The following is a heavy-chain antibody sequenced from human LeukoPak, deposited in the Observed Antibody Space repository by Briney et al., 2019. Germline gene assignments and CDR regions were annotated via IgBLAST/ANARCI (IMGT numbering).Heavy chain of an antibody. CDR1: GFTFSSYG. V-gene: IGHV3-30*18. CDR2: ISYDGSNK. J-gene: IGHJ6*02. D-gene: IGHD3-3*01. CDR3: AKDRTRDYDFWSGYYCGMDV. Sequence: GWSLRLSCAASGFTFSSYGMHWVRQAPGKGLEWVAVISYDGSNKYYADSVKGRFTISRDNSKNTLYLQMNSLRAEDTAVYYCAKDRTRDYDFWSGYYCGMDVWGQGTTVTVSS.